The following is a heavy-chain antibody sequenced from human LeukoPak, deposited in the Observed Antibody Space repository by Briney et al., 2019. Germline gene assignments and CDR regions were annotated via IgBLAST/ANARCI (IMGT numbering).Heavy chain of an antibody. D-gene: IGHD6-13*01. V-gene: IGHV1-2*02. CDR1: GYTFTGYY. CDR2: INPNSGGT. CDR3: ARGGGSIVAAAGTGFDY. J-gene: IGHJ4*02. Sequence: ASVKVSCKASGYTFTGYYMHWVRQAPGQGLEWMGWINPNSGGTNYAQKFQGRVTMTRNTSISTAYMELSSLRSEDTAVYYCARGGGSIVAAAGTGFDYWGQGTLVTVSS.